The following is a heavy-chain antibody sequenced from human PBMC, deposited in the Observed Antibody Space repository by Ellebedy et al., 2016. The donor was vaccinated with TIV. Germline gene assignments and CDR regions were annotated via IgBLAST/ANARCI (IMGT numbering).Heavy chain of an antibody. CDR2: IYYSGST. CDR3: ARLMYSSGWFFDY. CDR1: GGSISSGGYY. Sequence: SETLSLXCTVSGGSISSGGYYWSWIRQHPGKGLEWIGYIYYSGSTYYNPSLKSRVTISVDTSKNQFSLKLSSVTAADTAVYYCARLMYSSGWFFDYWGQGTLVTVSS. J-gene: IGHJ4*02. V-gene: IGHV4-31*03. D-gene: IGHD6-19*01.